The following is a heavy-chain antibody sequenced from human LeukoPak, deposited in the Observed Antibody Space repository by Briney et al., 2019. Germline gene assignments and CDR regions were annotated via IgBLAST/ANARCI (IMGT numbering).Heavy chain of an antibody. D-gene: IGHD1-1*01. CDR1: GGSISSYY. V-gene: IGHV4-59*01. Sequence: PSETLSLTCTVSGGSISSYYWSWIRQVPGKGLEWFGYIYYTGGTNYNPSLKSRVTISVDTPKNQFSLKLRSVSAADTAVYYCARVGDWNDLVYWGQGTLVTVSS. J-gene: IGHJ4*02. CDR3: ARVGDWNDLVY. CDR2: IYYTGGT.